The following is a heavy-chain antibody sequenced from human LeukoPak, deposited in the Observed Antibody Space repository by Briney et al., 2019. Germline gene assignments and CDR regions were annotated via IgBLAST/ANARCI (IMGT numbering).Heavy chain of an antibody. CDR2: LYHSGSA. J-gene: IGHJ3*02. CDR3: ARQNIVVVVAATPGAFDI. CDR1: DYSIRSGYY. Sequence: SETLSLTCGVSDYSIRSGYYWGWIRPPPGKGLEWIGNLYHSGSAYYSPSLQSRVTISLDASNTELTLRLSSVTAADTAIYYCARQNIVVVVAATPGAFDIWGQGTLVTVSS. V-gene: IGHV4-38-2*01. D-gene: IGHD2-15*01.